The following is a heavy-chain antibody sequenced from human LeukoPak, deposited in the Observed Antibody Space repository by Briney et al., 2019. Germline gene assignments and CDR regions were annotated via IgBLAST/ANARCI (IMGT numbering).Heavy chain of an antibody. Sequence: GGSLRPSCAASGFTFRSRAMSWVRQAPGKGLEWVSVISGSGGGTNYADSVKGRFTISRDNSKNTLYLEMNSLRAEDTALYYCATSHYDVLTGFSWYYFDYWGQGTLVTVSP. CDR1: GFTFRSRA. J-gene: IGHJ4*02. CDR2: ISGSGGGT. V-gene: IGHV3-23*01. CDR3: ATSHYDVLTGFSWYYFDY. D-gene: IGHD3-9*01.